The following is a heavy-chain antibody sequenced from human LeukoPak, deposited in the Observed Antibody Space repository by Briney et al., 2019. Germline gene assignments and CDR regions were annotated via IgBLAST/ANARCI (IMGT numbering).Heavy chain of an antibody. V-gene: IGHV4-34*01. J-gene: IGHJ4*02. CDR1: GGSFSGYY. CDR3: ARGASYYGSGSYYRD. D-gene: IGHD3-10*01. Sequence: SETLSLTCAVYGGSFSGYYWNWIRQSPGKGLEWIGEINYGATTNYNPSLESRVTISVDKSKNQFSLKLSSVTAADTAVYCCARGASYYGSGSYYRDWGQGTLVTVSS. CDR2: INYGATT.